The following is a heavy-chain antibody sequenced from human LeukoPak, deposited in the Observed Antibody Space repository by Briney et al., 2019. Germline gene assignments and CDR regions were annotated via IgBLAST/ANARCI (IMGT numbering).Heavy chain of an antibody. CDR2: MNPNSGNT. D-gene: IGHD3-9*01. V-gene: IGHV1-8*01. Sequence: GASVKVSCKASGYTFTSYDINWVRQATGQGLEWMGWMNPNSGNTGYAQKFQGRVTMTRNTSISTAYMELSSLRSEDTAVYYCARGNYYDILTGYYNPSGMGVWGQGTTVTVSS. J-gene: IGHJ6*02. CDR3: ARGNYYDILTGYYNPSGMGV. CDR1: GYTFTSYD.